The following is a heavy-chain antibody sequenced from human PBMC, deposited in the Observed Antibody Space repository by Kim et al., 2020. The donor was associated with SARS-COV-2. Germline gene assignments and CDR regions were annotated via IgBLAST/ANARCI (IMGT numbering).Heavy chain of an antibody. CDR2: ISAYNGNT. J-gene: IGHJ1*01. Sequence: ASVKVSCKASGYTFTSYGISWVRQAPGQGLEWMGWISAYNGNTNYAQKLQGRVTMTTDTSTSTAYMELRSLRSDDTAVYYCARDWPYYDILTGYYQRGVNFQHWGQGTLVTVSS. V-gene: IGHV1-18*01. D-gene: IGHD3-9*01. CDR1: GYTFTSYG. CDR3: ARDWPYYDILTGYYQRGVNFQH.